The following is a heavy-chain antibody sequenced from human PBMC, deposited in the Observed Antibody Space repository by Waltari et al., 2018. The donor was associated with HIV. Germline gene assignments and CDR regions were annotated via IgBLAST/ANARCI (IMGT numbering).Heavy chain of an antibody. V-gene: IGHV4-38-2*02. Sequence: QVQLQESGPGLVKPSETLSLTCAVSGYSISSGYYWGWIRQPPGKRLGWIGGSYNSGSTDYNPSRKSRVTISVDTSKNQFSLKLSSVTAADTAVYYCARDGGGSYYFDYWGQGTLVTVSS. J-gene: IGHJ4*02. CDR1: GYSISSGYY. D-gene: IGHD3-10*01. CDR2: SYNSGST. CDR3: ARDGGGSYYFDY.